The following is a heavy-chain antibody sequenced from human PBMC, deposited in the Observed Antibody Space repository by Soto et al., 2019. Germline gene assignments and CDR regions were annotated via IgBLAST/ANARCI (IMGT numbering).Heavy chain of an antibody. Sequence: QVQLVQSGAEVKKPGASVKVSCKASGYTFTSYVINWVRQATGQGLEWMGWVNPNSGNTGYAQKFQGRVTMTWSTSERTAYNELSSHRSEDTSVYYCARGPLEYSISSFWFDPWGQGTLVTVAT. CDR2: VNPNSGNT. V-gene: IGHV1-8*01. J-gene: IGHJ5*02. CDR3: ARGPLEYSISSFWFDP. CDR1: GYTFTSYV. D-gene: IGHD6-6*01.